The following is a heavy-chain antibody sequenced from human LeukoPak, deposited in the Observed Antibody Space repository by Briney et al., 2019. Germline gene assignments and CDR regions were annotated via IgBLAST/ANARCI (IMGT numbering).Heavy chain of an antibody. CDR1: GGSISSYY. Sequence: PSETLSLTCTVSGGSISSYYWSWIRQPPGKGLEWIGYIYYSGSTNYNPSLKSRVTISIDTSKNQLSLKLSSVTAADTAVYYCAIHVDYGSGTYYWFDPWGQGTLVTVSS. D-gene: IGHD3-10*01. V-gene: IGHV4-59*08. CDR2: IYYSGST. J-gene: IGHJ5*02. CDR3: AIHVDYGSGTYYWFDP.